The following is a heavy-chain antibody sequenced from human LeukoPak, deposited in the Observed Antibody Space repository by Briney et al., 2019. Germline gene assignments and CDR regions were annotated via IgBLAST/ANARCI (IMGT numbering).Heavy chain of an antibody. CDR2: IIPIFGTT. Sequence: SVKVSCKASGGTFSDSAISWVRHAPGQGLEWMGGIIPIFGTTNYAQKFQGRVTITTDDSSSAVSMELSSLRSEDTAVYYCARASNCSSTSCYTWVLWYYYYYMDVWGKGITVIVSS. CDR3: ARASNCSSTSCYTWVLWYYYYYMDV. J-gene: IGHJ6*03. CDR1: GGTFSDSA. D-gene: IGHD2-2*01. V-gene: IGHV1-69*05.